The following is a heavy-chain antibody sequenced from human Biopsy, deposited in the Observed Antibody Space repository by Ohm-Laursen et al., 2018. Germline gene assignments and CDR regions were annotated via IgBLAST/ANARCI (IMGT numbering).Heavy chain of an antibody. D-gene: IGHD4-11*01. J-gene: IGHJ2*01. V-gene: IGHV3-30*03. CDR1: GFTFTSYA. CDR3: ARDGKRWDYSTYFSWHFDL. CDR2: ISYDGSGE. Sequence: SLRLSCAAFGFTFTSYAMHWVRQAPGKGLEWVAVISYDGSGEYYADSLQGRFITSRDNPKNTVDLQMNSLRAEDTAVYFCARDGKRWDYSTYFSWHFDLWGRGTLVTVSS.